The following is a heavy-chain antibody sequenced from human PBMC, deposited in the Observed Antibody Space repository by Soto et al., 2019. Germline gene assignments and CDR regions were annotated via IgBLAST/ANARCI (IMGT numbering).Heavy chain of an antibody. J-gene: IGHJ6*02. CDR2: IIPIFGTA. V-gene: IGHV1-69*12. CDR3: ARGYYDILTGYPGGGMDV. D-gene: IGHD3-9*01. CDR1: GGTFSSYA. Sequence: QVQLVQSGAEVEKPGSSVKVSCKASGGTFSSYAISWVRQAPGQGLEWMGGIIPIFGTANYAQKFQGRVTITADESTSTAYMELSSLRSEDTAVYYCARGYYDILTGYPGGGMDVWGQGTTVTVSS.